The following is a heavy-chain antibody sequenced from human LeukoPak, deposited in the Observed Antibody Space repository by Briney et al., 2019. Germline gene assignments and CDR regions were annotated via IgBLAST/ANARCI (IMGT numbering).Heavy chain of an antibody. D-gene: IGHD6-13*01. CDR1: GYTFTSYD. V-gene: IGHV1-8*01. J-gene: IGHJ3*02. Sequence: GASVKVSCKASGYTFTSYDINWVRLAPGQGLEWMGWMNPNSGNTGYAQKFQGRVTMTRNTSISTAYMELISLRSEDTAVYYCASDSSLDAFDIWGQGTMVTVSS. CDR3: ASDSSLDAFDI. CDR2: MNPNSGNT.